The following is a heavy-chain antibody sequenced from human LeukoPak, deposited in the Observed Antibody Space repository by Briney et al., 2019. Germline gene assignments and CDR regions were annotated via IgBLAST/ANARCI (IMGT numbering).Heavy chain of an antibody. CDR3: SKDLPLTRAWALKY. CDR1: GFIFSDAW. V-gene: IGHV3-15*03. CDR2: IKSKGSGGTT. J-gene: IGHJ4*02. Sequence: PGGSLRLSCTASGFIFSDAWMTWVRQAPGQGPEWVGRIKSKGSGGTTDYASSAKGRFTTSRDDSQNTLYLQMNSLRTDDTAVYYCSKDLPLTRAWALKYWGQGALVTVSS. D-gene: IGHD2-2*01.